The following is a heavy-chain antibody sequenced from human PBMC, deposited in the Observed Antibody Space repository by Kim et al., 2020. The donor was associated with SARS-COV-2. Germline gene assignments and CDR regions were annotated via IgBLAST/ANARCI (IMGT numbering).Heavy chain of an antibody. V-gene: IGHV4-34*01. J-gene: IGHJ5*02. D-gene: IGHD3-10*01. CDR3: ARARGSIWSTRVGDWFDP. Sequence: LKSRLTISVDTSKTQFSLKLSSVTAADTAVYYCARARGSIWSTRVGDWFDPWGQGTLVTVSS.